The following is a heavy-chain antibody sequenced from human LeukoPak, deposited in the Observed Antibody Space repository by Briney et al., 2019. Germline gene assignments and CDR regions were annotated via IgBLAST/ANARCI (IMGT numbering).Heavy chain of an antibody. V-gene: IGHV1-69*01. CDR1: GGTFSKYT. Sequence: SVKVSCKASGGTFSKYTISWVRQRPGQVLEWMGGIIPIFGTANYAQKFQGRVTITADESTSTAYMELSSLRSEDTAVYYCARDPPSPGTRNYYYYGMDVWGQGTTVTVSS. J-gene: IGHJ6*02. CDR2: IIPIFGTA. CDR3: ARDPPSPGTRNYYYYGMDV. D-gene: IGHD1-14*01.